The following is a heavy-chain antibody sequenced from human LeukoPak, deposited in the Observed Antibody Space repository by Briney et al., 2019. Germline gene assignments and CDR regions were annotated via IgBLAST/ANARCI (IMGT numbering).Heavy chain of an antibody. J-gene: IGHJ5*02. CDR1: GFTFSDYW. CDR2: IKEDGSVR. D-gene: IGHD3-16*01. V-gene: IGHV3-7*01. CDR3: ATEGTGGRGSFGWFDT. Sequence: GGSLRLSCVASGFTFSDYWMTWVRQAPGKGLEWVANIKEDGSVRYYVDSLKGRFTISRDNAKNSLYLQLNSLRAEDTAVYYCATEGTGGRGSFGWFDTWGQGTLVTVSS.